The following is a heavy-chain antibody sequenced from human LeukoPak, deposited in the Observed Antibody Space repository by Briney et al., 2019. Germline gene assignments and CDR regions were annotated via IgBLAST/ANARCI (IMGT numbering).Heavy chain of an antibody. CDR2: VSGSGGST. CDR1: GFILSSYA. J-gene: IGHJ4*02. D-gene: IGHD1-26*01. Sequence: GGSLGHSRVATGFILSSYALRGVGPAPGKGRAWVAGVSGSGGSTYYADSVKGRFTISRDNSKNTLYLQMNSLRAEDTAEYYCAKYYDRSGSHYLPDWGQGTLVTVSS. V-gene: IGHV3-23*01. CDR3: AKYYDRSGSHYLPD.